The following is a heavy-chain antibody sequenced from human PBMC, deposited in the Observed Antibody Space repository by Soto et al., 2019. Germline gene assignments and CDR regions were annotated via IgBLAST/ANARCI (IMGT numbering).Heavy chain of an antibody. D-gene: IGHD3-9*01. Sequence: QLQLQESGPGLVKPSETLSLTCTVSGGSISSSSYYWGWIRQPPGKGLEWIGSIYYSGSTYYNPSLKSRVTISVDTSKNQFSLKLSSVTAADTAVYYCARQEMYYDILTGYYPVAFDIWGQGTMVTVSS. V-gene: IGHV4-39*01. CDR2: IYYSGST. CDR3: ARQEMYYDILTGYYPVAFDI. CDR1: GGSISSSSYY. J-gene: IGHJ3*02.